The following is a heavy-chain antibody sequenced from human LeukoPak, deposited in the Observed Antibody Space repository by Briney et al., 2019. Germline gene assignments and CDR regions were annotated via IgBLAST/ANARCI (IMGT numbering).Heavy chain of an antibody. CDR1: GFTSTSYW. V-gene: IGHV3-7*01. CDR2: MKQDGSEK. J-gene: IGHJ5*01. D-gene: IGHD6-13*01. CDR3: ARGHASSPNWFDS. Sequence: GGSLRLSCAASGFTSTSYWMNWVRQAPGKGLEWVANMKQDGSEKYYVDSVQGRFTISRDNAKNSLYLQMNSLRAEDTAVYYCARGHASSPNWFDSWGQGTLVTVYS.